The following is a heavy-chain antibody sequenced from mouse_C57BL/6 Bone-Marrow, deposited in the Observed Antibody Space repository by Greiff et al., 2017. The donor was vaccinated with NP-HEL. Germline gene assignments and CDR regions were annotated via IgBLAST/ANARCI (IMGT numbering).Heavy chain of an antibody. D-gene: IGHD2-1*01. CDR1: GFTFSDAW. CDR3: TRPLWYHAMDY. CDR2: IRNKANNHAT. V-gene: IGHV6-6*01. J-gene: IGHJ4*01. Sequence: EVKVEESGGGLVQPGGSMKLSCAASGFTFSDAWMDWVRQSPEQGLEWVAEIRNKANNHATYYAESVKGTFNISRDDSKSSVYLLMHCLRAEDTGIYYGTRPLWYHAMDYWGQGTSVTVSS.